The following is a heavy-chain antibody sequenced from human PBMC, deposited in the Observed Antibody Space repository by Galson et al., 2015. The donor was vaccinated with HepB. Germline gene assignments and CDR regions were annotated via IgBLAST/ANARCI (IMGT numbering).Heavy chain of an antibody. J-gene: IGHJ4*02. V-gene: IGHV3-23*01. CDR2: VSGTTGIT. D-gene: IGHD2-21*02. CDR3: PKGPDGRILVTDVSY. Sequence: SLRLSCAASGFTFSNYPMSWVRQAPGKGLEWVSSVSGTTGITNYADSVKGRFTISRDNSKNTLDLKMNSLRVEDTASYYCPKGPDGRILVTDVSYWGQGTLVTVSS. CDR1: GFTFSNYP.